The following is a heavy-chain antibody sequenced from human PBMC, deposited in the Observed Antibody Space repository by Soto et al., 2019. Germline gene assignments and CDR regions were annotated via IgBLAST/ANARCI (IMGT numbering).Heavy chain of an antibody. D-gene: IGHD1-1*01. Sequence: EVQLLESGGGLVQPGGSLRLSCAASGFTFSSYAMSWVRQAPGKGLEWVSAISGSGGNTYYADSVKGRFTISRDNSKNMVYLQMNTLRAEDTAIYYCAKGGVQSDYWGQGTLVTVSS. V-gene: IGHV3-23*01. CDR2: ISGSGGNT. J-gene: IGHJ4*02. CDR3: AKGGVQSDY. CDR1: GFTFSSYA.